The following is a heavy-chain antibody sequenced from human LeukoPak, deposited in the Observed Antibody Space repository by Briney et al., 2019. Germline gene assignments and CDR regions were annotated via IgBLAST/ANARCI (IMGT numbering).Heavy chain of an antibody. CDR1: GFTFSSYE. Sequence: GGSLRPSCAASGFTFSSYEMNWVRQAPGKGLEWVSYISSSGSTIYYADSVKGRFTISRDNAKNSLYLQMNSLRAEDTAVYYCARGLGPYDSSGYSNFDYWGQGTLVTVSS. CDR3: ARGLGPYDSSGYSNFDY. V-gene: IGHV3-48*03. J-gene: IGHJ4*02. D-gene: IGHD3-22*01. CDR2: ISSSGSTI.